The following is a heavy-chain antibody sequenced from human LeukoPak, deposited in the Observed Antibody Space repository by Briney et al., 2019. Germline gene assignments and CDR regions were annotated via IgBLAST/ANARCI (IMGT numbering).Heavy chain of an antibody. D-gene: IGHD6-13*01. CDR3: AKGSEQQLVFSYFDY. V-gene: IGHV3-7*03. CDR2: IKQDGSEK. CDR1: GFTFSSYW. J-gene: IGHJ4*02. Sequence: GGSLRLSCATSGFTFSSYWMSWVRQAPGKGLEWVANIKQDGSEKHYVDAVKGRFTISRDNAKNSLYLQMNSLRAEDTAVYYCAKGSEQQLVFSYFDYWGQGTLVTVSS.